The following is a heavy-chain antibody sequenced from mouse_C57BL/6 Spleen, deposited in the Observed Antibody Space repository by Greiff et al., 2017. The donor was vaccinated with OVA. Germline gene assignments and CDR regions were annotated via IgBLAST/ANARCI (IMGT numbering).Heavy chain of an antibody. Sequence: EVKLEESGPELVKPGASVKMSCKASGYTFTDYNMHWVKQSHGKSLEWIGYINPNNGGTSYNQKFKGKATLTVNKSSSTAYMELRSLTSEDSAVYYCARGVGRAWFAYWGQGTLVTVSA. CDR3: ARGVGRAWFAY. D-gene: IGHD4-1*01. CDR1: GYTFTDYN. J-gene: IGHJ3*01. V-gene: IGHV1-22*01. CDR2: INPNNGGT.